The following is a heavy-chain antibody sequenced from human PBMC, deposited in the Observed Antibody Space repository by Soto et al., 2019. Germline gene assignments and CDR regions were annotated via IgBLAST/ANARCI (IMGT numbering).Heavy chain of an antibody. D-gene: IGHD3-10*01. CDR3: ATQGFGKLHGLVDV. CDR1: SVSINSFTNHY. Sequence: QAQLQTSGPGLVKPSETLSLTCTVSSVSINSFTNHYCSWIRPPPGKGLEWVGYISTSGFPRYNPSLSSRVTLSVDTSKNQFSLKLSSVTAADTALYFCATQGFGKLHGLVDVWGQGTTVTVSS. CDR2: ISTSGFP. J-gene: IGHJ6*02. V-gene: IGHV4-59*08.